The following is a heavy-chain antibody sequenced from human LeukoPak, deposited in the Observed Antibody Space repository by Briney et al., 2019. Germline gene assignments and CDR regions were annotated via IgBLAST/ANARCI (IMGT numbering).Heavy chain of an antibody. CDR3: ARNPGYSSGRYFQH. CDR2: INWNGGST. Sequence: ETLSLTCTVSGGSISSYYWSWIRQPPGKGLEWVSGINWNGGSTGYADSVKGRFTISRDNAKNSLYLQMNSLRAEDTAVYYCARNPGYSSGRYFQHWGQGTLVTVSS. CDR1: GGSISSYY. D-gene: IGHD6-19*01. V-gene: IGHV3-20*04. J-gene: IGHJ1*01.